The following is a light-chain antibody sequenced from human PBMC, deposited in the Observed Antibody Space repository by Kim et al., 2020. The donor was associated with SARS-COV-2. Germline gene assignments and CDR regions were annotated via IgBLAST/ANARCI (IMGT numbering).Light chain of an antibody. CDR1: QSVSRN. J-gene: IGKJ3*01. CDR3: QQYNNWLT. Sequence: SVSPGERAPLSCRASQSVSRNFAWYQQKPGQAPRLLIYGASTRATGIPARFSGSGSGTEFTLTISSLQSEDFAVYYCQQYNNWLTFGPGTKVDIK. V-gene: IGKV3-15*01. CDR2: GAS.